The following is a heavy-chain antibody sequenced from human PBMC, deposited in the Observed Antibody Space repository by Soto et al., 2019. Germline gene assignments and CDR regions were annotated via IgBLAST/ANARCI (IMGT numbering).Heavy chain of an antibody. V-gene: IGHV3-30-3*01. J-gene: IGHJ6*02. Sequence: QVQLVESGGGVVQPGRSLRLSCAASGFTFSSYAMHWVRQAPGKGLEWVAVISYDGSNKYYADSVKGRFTISRDNSKNTLYLQMNSLGAEDTAVYYCARERVAAAGTILYYYGMDVWGQGTTVTVSS. D-gene: IGHD6-13*01. CDR3: ARERVAAAGTILYYYGMDV. CDR1: GFTFSSYA. CDR2: ISYDGSNK.